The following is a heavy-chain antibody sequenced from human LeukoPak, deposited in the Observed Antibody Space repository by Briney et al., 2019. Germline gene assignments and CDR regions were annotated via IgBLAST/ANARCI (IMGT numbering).Heavy chain of an antibody. CDR2: ISSSGSYT. V-gene: IGHV3-11*05. CDR3: ARVSDYGSSGYYYSA. J-gene: IGHJ5*02. D-gene: IGHD3-22*01. CDR1: GFTFDDYG. Sequence: GGSLRLSCAASGFTFDDYGMSWVRQAPGKGLEWVSYISSSGSYTNYADSVKGRFTISRDNAKNSLFLQMNSLRAEDTAVYYCARVSDYGSSGYYYSAWGQGTLVTVSS.